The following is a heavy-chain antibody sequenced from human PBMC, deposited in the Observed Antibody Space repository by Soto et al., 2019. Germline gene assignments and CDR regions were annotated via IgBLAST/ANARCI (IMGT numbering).Heavy chain of an antibody. CDR2: INSDGSST. J-gene: IGHJ4*02. Sequence: GGSLRLSCAASGFTFSSYWMHWVRQAPGKGLVWVSRINSDGSSTSYADSVKGRFTISRDNAKNTLYLQMNSLRAEDTAVYYCASTSGTTPIDYWGQGTLVTVSS. D-gene: IGHD4-17*01. V-gene: IGHV3-74*01. CDR3: ASTSGTTPIDY. CDR1: GFTFSSYW.